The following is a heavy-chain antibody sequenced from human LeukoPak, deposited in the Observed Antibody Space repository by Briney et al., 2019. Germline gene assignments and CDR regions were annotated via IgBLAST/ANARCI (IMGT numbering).Heavy chain of an antibody. CDR3: ARGITIFGVADAFDI. CDR1: GGSISNYY. CDR2: IYYSGST. J-gene: IGHJ3*02. Sequence: SEALSLTCTVSGGSISNYYWNWIRQPPGKGLEGIGYIYYSGSTNYNPSLKSRVAISVDTSKNQFSLKLSSVTAADTAVYYCARGITIFGVADAFDIWGQGTMVTVSS. D-gene: IGHD3-3*01. V-gene: IGHV4-59*01.